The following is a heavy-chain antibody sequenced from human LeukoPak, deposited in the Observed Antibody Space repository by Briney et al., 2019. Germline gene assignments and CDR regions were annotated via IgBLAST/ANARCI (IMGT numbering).Heavy chain of an antibody. Sequence: ASVKVSCKASGYTSTSYGISWVRQAPGQGLEWMRWISAYNGNTNYAQKLQGRVTMTTDTSTSTAYMELRSLRSDDTAVYYCARGGRRIAAAGNHNWFDPWGRGTLVTVSS. CDR1: GYTSTSYG. J-gene: IGHJ5*02. V-gene: IGHV1-18*01. CDR3: ARGGRRIAAAGNHNWFDP. D-gene: IGHD6-13*01. CDR2: ISAYNGNT.